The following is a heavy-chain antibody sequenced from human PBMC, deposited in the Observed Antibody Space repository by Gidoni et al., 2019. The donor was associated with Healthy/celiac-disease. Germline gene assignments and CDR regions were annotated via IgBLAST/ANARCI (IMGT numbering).Heavy chain of an antibody. D-gene: IGHD3-3*01. CDR3: AKWGHLEYYDFWSGYYIRGRSNDAFDI. Sequence: QVQLVESGGGVVQPGRSLRLSCAASGITFSSYGMHWVRQAPGQGLEWVAVISYDGSNKYYADSVKGRFTISRDNSKNTLYLQMNSLRAEDTAVYYCAKWGHLEYYDFWSGYYIRGRSNDAFDIWGQGTMVTVSS. J-gene: IGHJ3*02. CDR1: GITFSSYG. V-gene: IGHV3-30*18. CDR2: ISYDGSNK.